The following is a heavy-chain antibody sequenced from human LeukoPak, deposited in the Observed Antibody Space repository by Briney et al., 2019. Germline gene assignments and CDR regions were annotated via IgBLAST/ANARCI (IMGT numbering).Heavy chain of an antibody. CDR3: ARGLIAAAATGYCYSYGMDV. CDR1: GFTFSSSA. D-gene: IGHD6-13*01. J-gene: IGHJ6*02. V-gene: IGHV3-23*01. Sequence: SGGSLRLSCAASGFTFSSSAMTWVRQAPGKGLEWVSAISGSGGNTYYADSVKGRFTISRDNAKNSVYLKMNSLRAEDSAVYYCARGLIAAAATGYCYSYGMDVWGQGTTVTVSS. CDR2: ISGSGGNT.